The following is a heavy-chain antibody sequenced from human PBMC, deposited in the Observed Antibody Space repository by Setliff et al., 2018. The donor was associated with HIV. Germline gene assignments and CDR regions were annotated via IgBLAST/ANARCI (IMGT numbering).Heavy chain of an antibody. D-gene: IGHD5-12*01. CDR2: IIPIASVP. Sequence: GASVKVSCKASGGSFNTYGIHWVRQAPGQGLEWMGGIIPIASVPNYSQKFQDRLTITADESTTTVYMDMSSLRSEDTAQYYCARGPLYGYDRGYFDYRGQGTLVTVSS. CDR1: GGSFNTYG. CDR3: ARGPLYGYDRGYFDY. V-gene: IGHV1-69*10. J-gene: IGHJ4*02.